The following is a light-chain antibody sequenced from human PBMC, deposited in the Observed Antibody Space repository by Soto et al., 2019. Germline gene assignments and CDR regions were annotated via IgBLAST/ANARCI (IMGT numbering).Light chain of an antibody. CDR2: RSN. V-gene: IGLV1-47*01. CDR3: AAWDDSLSGQV. CDR1: TSNIGSNS. Sequence: QSVLTQPPSASGTPGQRVTISCSGSTSNIGSNSVFWYQHFPGTAPKLLIYRSNQRASGVPDRFSGSKSGTSASLAISGLRSEDEADYYCAAWDDSLSGQVFGGGTKLTVL. J-gene: IGLJ2*01.